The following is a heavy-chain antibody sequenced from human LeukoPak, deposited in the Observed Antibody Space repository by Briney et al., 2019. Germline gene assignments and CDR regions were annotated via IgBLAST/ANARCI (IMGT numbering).Heavy chain of an antibody. CDR1: GDSVSSNSVT. CDR3: ARRLTQYDCFDP. Sequence: SQTLSLTCAISGDSVSSNSVTWNWIRQSPSRGLEWLGRTYYRSTWYNDYAVSVRGRITVNPDTSKNQFSLHLNSVTPEDTAVYYCARRLTQYDCFDPWGQGILVTVSP. D-gene: IGHD2-2*01. J-gene: IGHJ5*02. CDR2: TYYRSTWYN. V-gene: IGHV6-1*01.